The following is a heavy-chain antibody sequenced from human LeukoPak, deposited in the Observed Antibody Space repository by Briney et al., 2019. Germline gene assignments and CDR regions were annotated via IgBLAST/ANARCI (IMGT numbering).Heavy chain of an antibody. J-gene: IGHJ4*02. CDR1: GGTFSSYA. CDR3: ASWLSMVRGVIPRGFDY. D-gene: IGHD3-10*01. V-gene: IGHV1-69*05. Sequence: SVKVSXKASGGTFSSYAISWVRQAPGQGLERMGRIIPIFGTANYAQKFQGRVTITTDESTSTAYMELSSLRSEDTAVYYCASWLSMVRGVIPRGFDYWGQGTLVTVSS. CDR2: IIPIFGTA.